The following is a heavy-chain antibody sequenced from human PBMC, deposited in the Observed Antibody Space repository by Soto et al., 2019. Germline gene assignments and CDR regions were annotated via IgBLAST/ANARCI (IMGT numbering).Heavy chain of an antibody. CDR3: ARSPPIRDGYNFIDP. J-gene: IGHJ5*02. CDR2: IYYSGST. Sequence: PSETLSLTCTVSGGSISSGGYYWSWIRQHPGKGLEWIGNIYYSGSTYYNPSLKSRVTISVDTSKNQFSLKLSSVTAADTAVYYWARSPPIRDGYNFIDPWGQGTLVTVSS. V-gene: IGHV4-31*03. D-gene: IGHD5-12*01. CDR1: GGSISSGGYY.